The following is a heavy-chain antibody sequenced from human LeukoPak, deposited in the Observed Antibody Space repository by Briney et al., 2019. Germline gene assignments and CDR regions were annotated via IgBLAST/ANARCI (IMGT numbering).Heavy chain of an antibody. J-gene: IGHJ4*02. Sequence: ASVKVSCKASGYTFTSYYMHWVRQAPGQGLEWMGIINPSGGSTSYAQKFQGRVTMTRDTSTSTAYMELRSLRSDDTAVYYCASGPRYCSSTSCPYFDYWGQGTLVTVSS. CDR2: INPSGGST. CDR1: GYTFTSYY. D-gene: IGHD2-2*01. V-gene: IGHV1-46*01. CDR3: ASGPRYCSSTSCPYFDY.